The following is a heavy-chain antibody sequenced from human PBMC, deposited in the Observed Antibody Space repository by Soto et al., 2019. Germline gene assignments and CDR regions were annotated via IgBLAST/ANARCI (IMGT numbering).Heavy chain of an antibody. Sequence: SETLSLTCTVSGGSISSGGYYWSWIRQHPGKGLEWIGYIYYSGSTYYNPSLKSRVTISVDTSKNQFSLKLSSVTAADTAVYYCASTHYYDSSGYYDFDYWGQGTLVTVSS. CDR1: GGSISSGGYY. D-gene: IGHD3-22*01. V-gene: IGHV4-31*03. CDR3: ASTHYYDSSGYYDFDY. J-gene: IGHJ4*02. CDR2: IYYSGST.